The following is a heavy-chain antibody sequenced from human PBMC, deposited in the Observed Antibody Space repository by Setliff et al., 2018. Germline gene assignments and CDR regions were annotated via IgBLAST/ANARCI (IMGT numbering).Heavy chain of an antibody. Sequence: EASVKVSCKASGGIFNSFSITWVRQAPGQGLEWMGRIIPLFETTNSVEKFQGRVTITADKSTSTAYMELSRLTSEDTAVYYCALEYSHSSPTVYYYMDVWGKGTTVTVSS. J-gene: IGHJ6*03. CDR3: ALEYSHSSPTVYYYMDV. D-gene: IGHD6-6*01. V-gene: IGHV1-69*06. CDR1: GGIFNSFS. CDR2: IIPLFETT.